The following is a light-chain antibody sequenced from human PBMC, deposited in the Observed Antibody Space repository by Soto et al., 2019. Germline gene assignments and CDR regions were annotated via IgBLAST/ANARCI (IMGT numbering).Light chain of an antibody. J-gene: IGLJ1*01. V-gene: IGLV1-40*01. CDR1: SSNIGAGYD. CDR2: GNT. Sequence: QSVLTQPPSVSGAPGQRVTISCTGSSSNIGAGYDVHWYQQLPGTAPKLLIYGNTNRPSGVPDRFSGSKSDTSASLAITGLQAEDEAVYYCQSYDSSLSGYVFGTGTKVTVL. CDR3: QSYDSSLSGYV.